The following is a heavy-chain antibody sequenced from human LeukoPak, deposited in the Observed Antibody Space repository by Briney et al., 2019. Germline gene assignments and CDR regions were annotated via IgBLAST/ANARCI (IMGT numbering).Heavy chain of an antibody. V-gene: IGHV4-61*01. CDR3: ARDRYYDSGSYYN. Sequence: PSETLSLTCTVSGGSISSSNYYWGWIRQPPGKGLEWIGYIYYSGSTNYNPSLKSRVTISVDTSKNQFSLKLSSVTAADTAVYYCARDRYYDSGSYYNWGQGTLVTVSS. CDR2: IYYSGST. D-gene: IGHD3-10*01. J-gene: IGHJ4*02. CDR1: GGSISSSNYY.